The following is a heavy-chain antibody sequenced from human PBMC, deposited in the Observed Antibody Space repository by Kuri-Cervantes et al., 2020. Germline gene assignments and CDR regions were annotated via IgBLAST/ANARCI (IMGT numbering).Heavy chain of an antibody. V-gene: IGHV3-7*01. CDR1: GFTFSSYW. J-gene: IGHJ3*02. CDR3: ARDVRLFDI. Sequence: GGSLRLSCAASGFTFSSYWMTWVRRGPGKGLEWVANIKEDGRHKYYVVSMKGRFTISRDNAKNSLYLQMNSLGVEDTAVYYCARDVRLFDIWGQGTMVTVSS. CDR2: IKEDGRHK.